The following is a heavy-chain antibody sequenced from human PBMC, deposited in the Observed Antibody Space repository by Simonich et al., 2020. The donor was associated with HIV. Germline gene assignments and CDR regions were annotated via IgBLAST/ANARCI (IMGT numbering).Heavy chain of an antibody. CDR2: INHSGNT. CDR1: GGSFSSYY. J-gene: IGHJ4*02. D-gene: IGHD3-10*01. Sequence: QVQLEQWGAGLLKPSETLSLTCAVYGGSFSSYYWSWIRQPPGKGLEWIGEINHSGNTTYNSSLKSRVTISVDTSKNQFSLKLSSVTAADTAVYYCARRGGFHFDYWGQGTLVTVSS. V-gene: IGHV4-34*01. CDR3: ARRGGFHFDY.